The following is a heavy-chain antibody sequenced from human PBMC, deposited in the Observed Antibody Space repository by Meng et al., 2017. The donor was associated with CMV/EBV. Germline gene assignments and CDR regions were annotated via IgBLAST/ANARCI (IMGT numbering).Heavy chain of an antibody. CDR3: ARQVVVVPAAITNNWFDP. CDR1: SISSSSYY. Sequence: SISSSSYYWGWIRQPPGKGLEWIGSIYYSGSTYYNPSLKSRVTISVDTSKNQFSLKLSSVTAADTAAYYCARQVVVVPAAITNNWFDPWGQGTLVTVSS. D-gene: IGHD2-2*02. CDR2: IYYSGST. V-gene: IGHV4-39*01. J-gene: IGHJ5*02.